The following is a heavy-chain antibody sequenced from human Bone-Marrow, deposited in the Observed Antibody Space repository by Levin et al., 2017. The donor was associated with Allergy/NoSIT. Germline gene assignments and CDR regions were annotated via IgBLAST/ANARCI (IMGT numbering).Heavy chain of an antibody. CDR3: AREDIVVVPAAPTYYMDV. CDR2: ISSSGSTI. V-gene: IGHV3-48*03. CDR1: GFTFSSYE. J-gene: IGHJ6*03. Sequence: GGSLRLSCAASGFTFSSYEMNWVRQAPGKGLEWVSYISSSGSTIYYADSVKGRFTISRDNAKNSLYLQMNSLRAEDTAVYYCAREDIVVVPAAPTYYMDVWGNGTTVTVSS. D-gene: IGHD2-2*01.